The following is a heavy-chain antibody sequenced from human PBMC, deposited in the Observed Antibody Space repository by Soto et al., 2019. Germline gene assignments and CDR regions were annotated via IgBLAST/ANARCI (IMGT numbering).Heavy chain of an antibody. V-gene: IGHV1-46*01. D-gene: IGHD3-16*01. CDR3: ASESALWVNGMDV. J-gene: IGHJ6*02. CDR2: INPSGGST. Sequence: ASVKVSCKASGYTFTSYYMHWVRQAPGQGLEWMGVINPSGGSTSYAQKFQGRVTMTRDTSTSTVYMELSSLRSEDTAVYYCASESALWVNGMDVWGQGTTVTVSS. CDR1: GYTFTSYY.